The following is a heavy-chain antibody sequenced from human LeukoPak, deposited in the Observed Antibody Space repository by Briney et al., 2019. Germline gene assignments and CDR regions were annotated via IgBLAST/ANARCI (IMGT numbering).Heavy chain of an antibody. CDR1: GGSTSAYY. CDR2: IYYSGST. Sequence: SETLSLTCTVSGGSTSAYYWSWIRQPPGKGLEWIGYIYYSGSTNYNPSLKSRVTMLVDTSKNQFSLKLSSVTAADTAVYYCARDFASYYYGMDVWGQGTTVTVSS. J-gene: IGHJ6*02. CDR3: ARDFASYYYGMDV. D-gene: IGHD3-3*01. V-gene: IGHV4-59*01.